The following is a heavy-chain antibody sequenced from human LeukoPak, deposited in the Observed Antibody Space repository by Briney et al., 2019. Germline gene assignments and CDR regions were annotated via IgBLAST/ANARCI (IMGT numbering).Heavy chain of an antibody. V-gene: IGHV3-13*01. D-gene: IGHD3-22*01. J-gene: IGHJ5*02. CDR3: ARDMDTSGHFSWFDP. CDR2: IDTAGDT. CDR1: GFTFSRYD. Sequence: GGSLRLSCAASGFTFSRYDMHWVRQATGKGLEWVSAIDTAGDTYYPGSVKGRFTLSRDNSKNTLYLQMDSLRTEDTAVYYCARDMDTSGHFSWFDPWGQGARVTVSS.